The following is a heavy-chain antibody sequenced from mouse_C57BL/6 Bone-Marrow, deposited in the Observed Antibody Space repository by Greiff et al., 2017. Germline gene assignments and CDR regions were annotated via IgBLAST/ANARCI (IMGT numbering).Heavy chain of an antibody. CDR3: AIEWGAPLLCLRCAMDY. V-gene: IGHV5-4*01. D-gene: IGHD2-2*01. CDR2: ISDGGSYT. Sequence: VMLVESGGGLVKPGGSLKISCAASGFTFSSYAMSWVRPTPEKRLEWVATISDGGSYTYYQDNVKGRYTIYRDKAKNSRCLQMSHLRSEDTAMYYCAIEWGAPLLCLRCAMDYWGQGTSVTVSS. CDR1: GFTFSSYA. J-gene: IGHJ4*01.